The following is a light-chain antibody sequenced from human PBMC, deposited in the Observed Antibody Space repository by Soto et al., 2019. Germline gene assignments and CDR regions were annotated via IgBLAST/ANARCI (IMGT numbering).Light chain of an antibody. CDR3: CSYAGSYTYV. V-gene: IGLV2-11*01. CDR2: DVG. Sequence: QSALTQPRSVSGSPGQSVTISCTGTSSDVGGYNYVSWYQQHPGKAPKLMIYDVGKRPSGVPDRFSGSKSGNTASLTISGVQAEDEADYYCCSYAGSYTYVFGTGTKVTVL. CDR1: SSDVGGYNY. J-gene: IGLJ1*01.